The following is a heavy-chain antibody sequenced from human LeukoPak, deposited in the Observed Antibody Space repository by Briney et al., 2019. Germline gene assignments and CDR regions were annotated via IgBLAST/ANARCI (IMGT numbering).Heavy chain of an antibody. V-gene: IGHV4-39*01. CDR2: IYYSGST. CDR3: ARTYYYDSSGNYYYYYMDV. D-gene: IGHD3-22*01. Sequence: SETLSLTCTVSGGSISSSSYYWGWIGQPPGKGLEWIGSIYYSGSTYYNPSLKSRVTISVDTSKNQFSLKLSSVTAADTAVYYCARTYYYDSSGNYYYYYMDVWGKGTTVTVSS. J-gene: IGHJ6*03. CDR1: GGSISSSSYY.